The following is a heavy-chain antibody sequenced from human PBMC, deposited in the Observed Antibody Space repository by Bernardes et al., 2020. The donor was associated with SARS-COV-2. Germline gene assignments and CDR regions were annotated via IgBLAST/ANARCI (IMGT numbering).Heavy chain of an antibody. J-gene: IGHJ6*02. CDR3: AGSSCGIDCYISGLRSWDYGMDV. V-gene: IGHV4-39*01. CDR2: IFYDGST. Sequence: SETLSLTCAVSGDSVSSASYYWGWIRQPPGKGLEWIGNIFYDGSTYYSPSLQSRVTISVEMSKNQFSLSLSFVTAADTAVYYCAGSSCGIDCYISGLRSWDYGMDVWGQGTTVTVSS. D-gene: IGHD2-21*02. CDR1: GDSVSSASYY.